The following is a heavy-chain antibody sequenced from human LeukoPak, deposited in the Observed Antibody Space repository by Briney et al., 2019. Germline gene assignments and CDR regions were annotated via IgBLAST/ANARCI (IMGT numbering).Heavy chain of an antibody. V-gene: IGHV3-21*01. CDR1: GFTFSSYS. CDR3: AREESSSWYGGDWFDP. CDR2: ISSSSSYI. Sequence: GGSLRLSCAASGFTFSSYSMNWVRQAPGKGLEWVSSISSSSSYIYYADSVKGRFTISRDNAKNSLYLQMNSLRAEDTAVYYCAREESSSWYGGDWFDPWGQGTLDTVSS. J-gene: IGHJ5*02. D-gene: IGHD6-13*01.